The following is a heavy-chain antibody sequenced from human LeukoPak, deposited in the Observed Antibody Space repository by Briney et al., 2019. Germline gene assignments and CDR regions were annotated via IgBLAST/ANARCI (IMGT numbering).Heavy chain of an antibody. V-gene: IGHV1-2*02. CDR2: INPNSGGT. Sequence: ASVKVSCKASGYTFTSYYMHWVRQAPGQGLKWMGWINPNSGGTNYAQKFQGRVTMTRDTSINTAYMELTRLRSDDTAVYYCAKGGDYYDSSGYYDDAFDIWGRGTMVTVSS. J-gene: IGHJ3*02. D-gene: IGHD3-22*01. CDR1: GYTFTSYY. CDR3: AKGGDYYDSSGYYDDAFDI.